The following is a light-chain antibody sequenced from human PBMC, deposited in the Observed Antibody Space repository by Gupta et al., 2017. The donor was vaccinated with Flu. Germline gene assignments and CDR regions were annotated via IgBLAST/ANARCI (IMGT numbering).Light chain of an antibody. CDR3: QQYYNLPLT. CDR2: AAS. V-gene: IGKV1-33*01. Sequence: DIRLTQPPSSLSASVGDRVTITCQASQDISNYINWYQQKPGKAPKLLIYAASNLETGVPSRFSGSGSGTDFTFTISSLQPEDIATYYCQQYYNLPLTFGGGTKVEIK. CDR1: QDISNY. J-gene: IGKJ4*01.